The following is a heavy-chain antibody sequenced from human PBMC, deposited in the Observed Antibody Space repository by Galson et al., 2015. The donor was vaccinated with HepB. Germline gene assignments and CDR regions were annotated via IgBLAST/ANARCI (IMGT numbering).Heavy chain of an antibody. D-gene: IGHD3-10*01. Sequence: SLRLSCAASGFTFSDYAMSWVRQAPGKGPDWVSTLSGSGRSTYYADSMRSRFTISRDNSKNTLYLQMNSLRAEDTAVYFCAKRREGVADDAFDIWGQGTMVTVSS. CDR1: GFTFSDYA. J-gene: IGHJ3*02. CDR3: AKRREGVADDAFDI. V-gene: IGHV3-23*01. CDR2: LSGSGRST.